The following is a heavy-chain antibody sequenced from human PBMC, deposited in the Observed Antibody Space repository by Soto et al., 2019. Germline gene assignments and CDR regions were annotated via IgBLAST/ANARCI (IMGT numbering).Heavy chain of an antibody. V-gene: IGHV1-69*01. J-gene: IGHJ4*02. Sequence: VQLVQSGTEVKQPGSSVRVSCRASGGNFNSYAFSWVRQAPGQGLEWMGGFTPISVTPKYAQKFKDRVTIAADESSATYYMGLSSLSSDDTAMYFCARHDCDSLDCGLDYWGQGTRVNVSS. CDR1: GGNFNSYA. CDR2: FTPISVTP. CDR3: ARHDCDSLDCGLDY. D-gene: IGHD2-21*01.